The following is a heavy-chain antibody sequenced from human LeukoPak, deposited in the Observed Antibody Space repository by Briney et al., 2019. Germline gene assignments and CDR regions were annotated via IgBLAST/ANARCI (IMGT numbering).Heavy chain of an antibody. V-gene: IGHV4-59*01. J-gene: IGHJ4*02. D-gene: IGHD6-19*01. CDR3: AMSSGWYLHFDY. Sequence: SETLSLTCTVSCGSISSYYWSWIRQPPGKGLEWIGYIYYSGSTNYNPSLKSRVTISVDTSKNQFSLKLSSVTAADTAVYYCAMSSGWYLHFDYWGQGTLVTVSS. CDR1: CGSISSYY. CDR2: IYYSGST.